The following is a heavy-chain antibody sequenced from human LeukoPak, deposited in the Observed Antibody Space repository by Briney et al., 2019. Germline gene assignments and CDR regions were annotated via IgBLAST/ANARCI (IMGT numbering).Heavy chain of an antibody. D-gene: IGHD6-13*01. CDR3: ARQGIAAAGLYYYYGMDV. CDR2: ISSSGSTI. CDR1: GFTLSDYY. V-gene: IGHV3-11*01. Sequence: PGGSLRLSCAASGFTLSDYYMSWIRQAPGKGLEWVSYISSSGSTIYYADSVKGRFTISRDNAKNSLYLRMNSLRAEDTAVYYCARQGIAAAGLYYYYGMDVWGQGTTVTVSS. J-gene: IGHJ6*02.